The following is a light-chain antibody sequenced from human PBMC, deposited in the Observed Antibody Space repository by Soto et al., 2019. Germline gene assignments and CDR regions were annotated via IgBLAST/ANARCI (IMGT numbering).Light chain of an antibody. CDR2: GAS. CDR1: QSVNTNY. V-gene: IGKV3-20*01. J-gene: IGKJ2*01. Sequence: EIVLTQSPGTLSLSPGERATLSCWASQSVNTNYFAWYQQKPGQAPRLLIYGASRRATGIPDRFSGSASGTDFTLTISRVEPEDFAVYYCQFYGNSVLYTFGQGTQLELK. CDR3: QFYGNSVLYT.